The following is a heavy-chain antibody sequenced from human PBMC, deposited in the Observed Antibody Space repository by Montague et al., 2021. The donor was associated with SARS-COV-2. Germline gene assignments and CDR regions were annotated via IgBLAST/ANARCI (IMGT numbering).Heavy chain of an antibody. Sequence: SETLSLTCTVSGRSISSSSYYWGWIRQPPGKGLEWIGGIYSSGSTYYNPSLKSRVTISVDTSKNQFSLKLSSVTAADTAVCYCARPVSYSDSLSSSTNWFDPWGQGTLVTVSS. J-gene: IGHJ5*02. D-gene: IGHD2-21*01. CDR2: IYSSGST. CDR1: GRSISSSSYY. V-gene: IGHV4-39*01. CDR3: ARPVSYSDSLSSSTNWFDP.